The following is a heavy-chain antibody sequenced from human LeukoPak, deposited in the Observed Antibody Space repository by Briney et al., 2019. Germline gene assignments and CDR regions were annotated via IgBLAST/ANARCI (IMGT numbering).Heavy chain of an antibody. V-gene: IGHV1-2*02. CDR2: INPNSGGT. J-gene: IGHJ5*02. D-gene: IGHD2-15*01. CDR3: ARQPPGYCSGGSCYGDWFDP. CDR1: GYTFTGYY. Sequence: GASVKVSCKASGYTFTGYYMHWVRQAPGQGLGWMGWINPNSGGTNYAQKFQGRGTMTRDTSISTAYMELSRLRSDETAVYYCARQPPGYCSGGSCYGDWFDPWGQGTLVTVSS.